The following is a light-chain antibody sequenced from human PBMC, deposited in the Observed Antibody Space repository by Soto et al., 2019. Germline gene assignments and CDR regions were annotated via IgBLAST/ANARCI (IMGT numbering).Light chain of an antibody. CDR3: QQYGSLPIT. CDR2: GAS. CDR1: QSVSF. V-gene: IGKV3-20*01. J-gene: IGKJ5*01. Sequence: EIVLTQSPGTLSLSPGERATLSCRASQSVSFFAWYQQKLGQTPRLLIYGASSRATDIPDRFSGSGSETDITLTICRLEPEDFAVYYCQQYGSLPITFGQGTRLESK.